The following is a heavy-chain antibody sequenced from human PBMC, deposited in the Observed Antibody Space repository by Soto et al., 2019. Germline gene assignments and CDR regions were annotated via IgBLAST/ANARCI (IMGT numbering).Heavy chain of an antibody. Sequence: PGGSLRLSCAASGFTFSSYAMSWVRQAPGKGLEWVSAISGSGGSTNYADSVRGRFTISRDNSKDTMYLQLNTLRVEDTAVYYCAKDQGPGGYTNWCFDVWGRGTLVTVSS. J-gene: IGHJ2*01. V-gene: IGHV3-23*01. CDR2: ISGSGGST. CDR3: AKDQGPGGYTNWCFDV. CDR1: GFTFSSYA. D-gene: IGHD3-10*01.